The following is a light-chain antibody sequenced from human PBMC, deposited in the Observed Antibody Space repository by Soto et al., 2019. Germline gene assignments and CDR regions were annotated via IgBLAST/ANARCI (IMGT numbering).Light chain of an antibody. J-gene: IGKJ4*01. Sequence: DIQLTQSPSFLSASVGYRVTISCRASQGISDYLAWYQQKPGKAPKLLIYGASTLQSWVPSRFSGSASGAEFALTISSLQPDDFATYFCQQFDAYPLTFGGGTKLEIK. CDR3: QQFDAYPLT. V-gene: IGKV1-9*01. CDR1: QGISDY. CDR2: GAS.